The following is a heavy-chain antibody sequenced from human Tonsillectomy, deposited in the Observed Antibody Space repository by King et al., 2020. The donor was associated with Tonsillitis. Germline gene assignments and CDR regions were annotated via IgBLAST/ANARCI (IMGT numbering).Heavy chain of an antibody. CDR3: AKDHGYSYGFLDY. D-gene: IGHD5-18*01. V-gene: IGHV3-30*18. Sequence: VQLVESGGGVVQPGRSLRLSCAASGFIFNNYGMHWVRQAPGKGLEWVAVISKDGSNKYYADSVKGRFTISRDNSKNTLYLQMNSLRAEDTAVYYCAKDHGYSYGFLDYWGQGTLVTVSS. J-gene: IGHJ4*02. CDR1: GFIFNNYG. CDR2: ISKDGSNK.